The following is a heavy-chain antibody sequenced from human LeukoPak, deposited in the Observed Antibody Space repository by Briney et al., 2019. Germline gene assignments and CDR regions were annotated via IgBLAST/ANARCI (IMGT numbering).Heavy chain of an antibody. CDR3: AKDSRSSGTGAADC. D-gene: IGHD7-27*01. V-gene: IGHV3-23*01. J-gene: IGHJ4*02. CDR2: VTSGCST. CDR1: VFTFSAFA. Sequence: GGSLRLSCAFSVFTFSAFAMSWVRQAPGKGLEGGSTVTSGCSTYYSDSVKGRFTISTDNSKNTLYLQMNSLRAEDTAVYYCAKDSRSSGTGAADCWGQGTLVTVSS.